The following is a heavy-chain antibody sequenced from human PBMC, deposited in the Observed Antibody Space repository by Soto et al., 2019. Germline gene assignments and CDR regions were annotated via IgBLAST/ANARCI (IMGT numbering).Heavy chain of an antibody. CDR2: ISGSGGST. V-gene: IGHV3-23*01. Sequence: GGSLRLSCAASGFTFSSYVMSWVRQAPGKGLEWVSAISGSGGSTYYADSVKGRFTISRDNSKDTLYLQMNSLRAEDTAVYYCARGASSCTSGVCLNFDSWGQGTLVTVSS. D-gene: IGHD2-8*01. CDR3: ARGASSCTSGVCLNFDS. CDR1: GFTFSSYV. J-gene: IGHJ4*02.